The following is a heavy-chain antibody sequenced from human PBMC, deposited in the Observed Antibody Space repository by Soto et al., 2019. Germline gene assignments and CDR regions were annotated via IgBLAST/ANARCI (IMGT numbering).Heavy chain of an antibody. CDR3: AKLTLVRDGDPSDY. J-gene: IGHJ4*02. Sequence: QVQLVESGGGVVQPGRSLRLSCAASGFTFSSYGMHWVRQAPGKGLEWVAVISYEGSNQYYADSVKDRFTISRDNSKNTLYLQRDSLRVEDTAVYHCAKLTLVRDGDPSDYWGQGTLVTVSS. V-gene: IGHV3-30*18. D-gene: IGHD2-21*02. CDR1: GFTFSSYG. CDR2: ISYEGSNQ.